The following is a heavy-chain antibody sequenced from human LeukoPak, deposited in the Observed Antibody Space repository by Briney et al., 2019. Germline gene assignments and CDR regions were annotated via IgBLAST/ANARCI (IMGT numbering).Heavy chain of an antibody. Sequence: PGGSLRLSCAASGFTFNDYAMHWVRQAPGKGLEWVSGISWNSGSIGYADSVKGRFTISRDNAKNSLYLQMNSLRAEDTAVYFCANGYCSGGSCYWALGYWGQGALVTVSS. CDR1: GFTFNDYA. CDR2: ISWNSGSI. V-gene: IGHV3-9*01. J-gene: IGHJ4*02. D-gene: IGHD2-15*01. CDR3: ANGYCSGGSCYWALGY.